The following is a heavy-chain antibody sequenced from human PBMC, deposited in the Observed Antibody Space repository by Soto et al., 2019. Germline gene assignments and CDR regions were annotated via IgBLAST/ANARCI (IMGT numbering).Heavy chain of an antibody. CDR3: ALIAAAATGGDY. J-gene: IGHJ4*02. Sequence: QVQLVQSGAEVKKPGSSVKASCKASGGTFSSYAISWVRQAPGQGLEWMGGIIPIFGTANYAQKFQGRVTMTRDTSTSTVYMELSSLRSEDTAVYYCALIAAAATGGDYWGQGTLVTVSS. CDR2: IIPIFGTA. CDR1: GGTFSSYA. D-gene: IGHD6-13*01. V-gene: IGHV1-69*06.